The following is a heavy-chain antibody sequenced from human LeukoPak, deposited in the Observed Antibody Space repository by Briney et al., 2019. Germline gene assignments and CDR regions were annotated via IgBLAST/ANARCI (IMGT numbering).Heavy chain of an antibody. V-gene: IGHV1-18*01. D-gene: IGHD3-3*01. Sequence: ASVKVSCKASGYTFTSYGISWVRQAPGQGLEWMGWISAYNGNTNYAQKLQGRVTMTTDTSTSTAYMELRSLRSDDTAVYYCTTDRGYDFWSGYYYFDYWGQGTLVTVSS. CDR3: TTDRGYDFWSGYYYFDY. J-gene: IGHJ4*02. CDR2: ISAYNGNT. CDR1: GYTFTSYG.